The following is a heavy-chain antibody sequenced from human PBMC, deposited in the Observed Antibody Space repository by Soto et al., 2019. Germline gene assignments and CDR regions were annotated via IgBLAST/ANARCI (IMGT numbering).Heavy chain of an antibody. CDR1: GYTFTNYW. V-gene: IGHV5-51*01. Sequence: GESLKISCKGSGYTFTNYWIGWVRQMPGKGLEWMGIIYPGDSDTKYNPSFQGQVTISADKSITTTYLQMNSLRAEDTAVYYCAREGIAPYGMDVWGQGTTVTVSS. CDR3: AREGIAPYGMDV. CDR2: IYPGDSDT. J-gene: IGHJ6*02. D-gene: IGHD2-21*01.